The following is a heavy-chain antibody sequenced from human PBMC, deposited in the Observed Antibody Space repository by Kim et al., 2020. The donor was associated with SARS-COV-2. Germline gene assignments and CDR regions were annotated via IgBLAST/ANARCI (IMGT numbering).Heavy chain of an antibody. CDR1: GFPFSSYT. D-gene: IGHD5-12*01. J-gene: IGHJ6*02. Sequence: GGSLRLSCAASGFPFSSYTMNWVRQAPGKGLEWVSSISGSTTYIYYADSVKGRFTISRDSAKNSLYLQMDSLRGEDTAVYYCARVRVATTSYYYGMDVWGQGTTVTVSS. CDR2: ISGSTTYI. V-gene: IGHV3-21*04. CDR3: ARVRVATTSYYYGMDV.